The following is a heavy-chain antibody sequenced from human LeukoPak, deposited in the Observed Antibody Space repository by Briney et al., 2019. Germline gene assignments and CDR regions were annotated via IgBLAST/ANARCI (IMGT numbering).Heavy chain of an antibody. V-gene: IGHV3-66*02. CDR2: IHNGGNT. J-gene: IGHJ3*02. Sequence: PGGSLRLSCAASGFTVSTNYMSWVRQAPGKGLEWVSIIHNGGNTYYADSVEGRFSISRDNSKNTVYLQMNSLRGEDTAVYYCARGGAFDIWGQGTRVTVSS. CDR1: GFTVSTNY. CDR3: ARGGAFDI.